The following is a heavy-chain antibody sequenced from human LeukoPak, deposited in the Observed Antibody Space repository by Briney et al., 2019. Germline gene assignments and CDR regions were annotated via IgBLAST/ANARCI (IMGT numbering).Heavy chain of an antibody. CDR2: FSATDGST. V-gene: IGHV3-23*01. J-gene: IGHJ3*01. Sequence: GGSLRLSCAASGFSFSTYAMTWVRQAPGKGLEWVSAFSATDGSTQYAESVKGRFTISKDSTTNTLFLQINSLRAEDTAVYYCARCQIAAAGTGAFDVWGQGTMVTDSS. CDR1: GFSFSTYA. D-gene: IGHD6-13*01. CDR3: ARCQIAAAGTGAFDV.